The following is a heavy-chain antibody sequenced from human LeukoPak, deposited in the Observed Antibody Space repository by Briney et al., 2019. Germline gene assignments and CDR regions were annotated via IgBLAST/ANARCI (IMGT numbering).Heavy chain of an antibody. Sequence: GGSLRLSCAASGFTFSSYAMSWVRQAPGKGLEWVSAISGSGGSTYYADSVKGRFTISRDNSKNTLYLQMNSLRAEDTAVYYCAKDWRYGSGSYLFDYWGQGTLVTVSS. J-gene: IGHJ4*02. V-gene: IGHV3-23*01. D-gene: IGHD3-10*01. CDR1: GFTFSSYA. CDR2: ISGSGGST. CDR3: AKDWRYGSGSYLFDY.